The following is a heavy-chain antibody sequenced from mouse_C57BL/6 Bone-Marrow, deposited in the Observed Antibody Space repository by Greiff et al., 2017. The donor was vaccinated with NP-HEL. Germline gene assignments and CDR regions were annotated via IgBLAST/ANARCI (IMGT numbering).Heavy chain of an antibody. Sequence: EVTLVESGGDLVKPGGSLKLSCAASGFTFSSYGMSWVSQTPDKRLEWVATISSGGSYTYYPDSVKGRLTISRDNAKNTLYLQMSSLKSEDTAMYYCASLITTVFDYWGQGTTLTVSS. J-gene: IGHJ2*01. CDR3: ASLITTVFDY. D-gene: IGHD1-1*01. CDR2: ISSGGSYT. CDR1: GFTFSSYG. V-gene: IGHV5-6*01.